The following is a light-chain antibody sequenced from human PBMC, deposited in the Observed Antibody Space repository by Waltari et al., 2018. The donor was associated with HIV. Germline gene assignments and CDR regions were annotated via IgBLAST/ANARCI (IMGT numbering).Light chain of an antibody. Sequence: DIQLTQSPTSLSASIGDRVTITCRASQTVGRYLNWYQHKPGKAPQVRIHGASTLHSGAPSRFSGHGSGTDFTLTITSLQREDFAIYYCQQSYTSPRTFGQGTRLEIK. J-gene: IGKJ2*01. CDR1: QTVGRY. V-gene: IGKV1-39*01. CDR3: QQSYTSPRT. CDR2: GAS.